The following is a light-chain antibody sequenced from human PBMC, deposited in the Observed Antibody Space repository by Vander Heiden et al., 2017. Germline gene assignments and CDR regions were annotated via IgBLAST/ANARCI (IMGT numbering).Light chain of an antibody. CDR3: QQSYTRPRT. Sequence: DIQMTQSPSSLSASVGDRVTITCRASQRISTNLNWYQQKAGKAPKLLISAASTMQSGVPSRFSGCNSGTEFTLTISDLQPDDCATFYCQQSYTRPRTFGPGTKVEIK. J-gene: IGKJ3*01. CDR1: QRISTN. V-gene: IGKV1-39*01. CDR2: AAS.